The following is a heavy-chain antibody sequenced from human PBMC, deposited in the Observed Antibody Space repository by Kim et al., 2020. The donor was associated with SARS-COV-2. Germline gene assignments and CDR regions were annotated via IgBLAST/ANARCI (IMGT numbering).Heavy chain of an antibody. CDR3: ARDNGRLRFDYYYYGMDV. Sequence: GKGRFSASRDNSKNPLSLQMNSLRAEDTAVYYCARDNGRLRFDYYYYGMDVWGQGTTVTVSS. V-gene: IGHV3-30*01. J-gene: IGHJ6*02. D-gene: IGHD5-12*01.